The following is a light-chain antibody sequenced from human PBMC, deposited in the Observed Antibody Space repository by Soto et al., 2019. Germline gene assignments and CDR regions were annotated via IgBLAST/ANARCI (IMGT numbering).Light chain of an antibody. J-gene: IGKJ1*01. CDR3: QQYSTYAT. V-gene: IGKV1-12*01. Sequence: DIQVTQSPSSVSASLGDRFTITCRASQDIAGYLAWYQHKPGKAPKFLIYAASRLHSGVPSRFSGSGSGTDFTLTISSLQPDDFATYYCQQYSTYATFGQGTKVDI. CDR1: QDIAGY. CDR2: AAS.